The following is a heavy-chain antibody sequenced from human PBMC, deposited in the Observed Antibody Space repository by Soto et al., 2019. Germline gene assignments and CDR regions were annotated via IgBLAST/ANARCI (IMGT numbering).Heavy chain of an antibody. CDR2: LTGSGGTT. J-gene: IGHJ3*01. CDR3: AKGGYEGVATHKDAFDV. Sequence: EVQLLESGGGLVQPGGSLRLSCAASGFTFSSYAMSWVRQAPGKGLEWVSALTGSGGTTYDADSVKGRFTISRDNSKITVYMQMNSLRAEDTAVYYCAKGGYEGVATHKDAFDVWGHGTMVTVSS. CDR1: GFTFSSYA. D-gene: IGHD2-15*01. V-gene: IGHV3-23*01.